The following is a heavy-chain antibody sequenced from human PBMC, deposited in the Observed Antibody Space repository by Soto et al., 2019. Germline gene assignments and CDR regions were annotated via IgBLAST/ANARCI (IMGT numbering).Heavy chain of an antibody. J-gene: IGHJ4*02. D-gene: IGHD2-15*01. CDR1: GFTFSSYA. CDR3: AKGDCSGGSCYGTDY. V-gene: IGHV3-23*01. Sequence: EVQLLESGGGLVQPGGSLRLSCAASGFTFSSYATRWVRQAPGKGLEWVSAISGRGGSTYYADSVKGRFTISRDNSNNTLYLQMNSLRAEDTAVYYCAKGDCSGGSCYGTDYWGQGTLVTVSS. CDR2: ISGRGGST.